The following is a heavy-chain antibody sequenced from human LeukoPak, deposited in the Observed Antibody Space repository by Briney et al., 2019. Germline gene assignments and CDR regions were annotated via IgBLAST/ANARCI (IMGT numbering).Heavy chain of an antibody. J-gene: IGHJ4*02. D-gene: IGHD3-16*01. CDR1: GFTFSSNG. CDR2: ITWNSAYI. Sequence: GGSLRLSCAASGFTFSSNGMHWVRQAPGKGLEWVSGITWNSAYIGYADSVKGRFTISRDNAKKSLYLQMNSLRAEDTALCYCAKEATFGGDKWFDYWGQGTLVTVSS. CDR3: AKEATFGGDKWFDY. V-gene: IGHV3-9*01.